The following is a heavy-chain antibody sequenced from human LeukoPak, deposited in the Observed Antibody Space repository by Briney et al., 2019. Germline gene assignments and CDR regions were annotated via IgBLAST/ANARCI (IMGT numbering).Heavy chain of an antibody. CDR3: ARVLPGYYDSSGLDY. Sequence: SETLSLTCTVSGGSISSYYWSWIRQPPGKGLEWIGYIYYSGSTNYNPSLKSRVTISVDTSKDQFSLKLSSVTAADTAVYYCARVLPGYYDSSGLDYWGQGTLVTVSS. V-gene: IGHV4-59*01. J-gene: IGHJ4*02. CDR1: GGSISSYY. CDR2: IYYSGST. D-gene: IGHD3-22*01.